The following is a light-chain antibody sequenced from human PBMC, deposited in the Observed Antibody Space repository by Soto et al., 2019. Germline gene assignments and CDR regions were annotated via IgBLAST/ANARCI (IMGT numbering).Light chain of an antibody. V-gene: IGLV1-40*01. CDR2: GNS. CDR1: SSNIGAGYN. CDR3: HSYDSSLSASV. J-gene: IGLJ2*01. Sequence: QLVLTQPPSVSGAPGRRVTISCTGSSSNIGAGYNVHWYQQLPGTAPKLLIYGNSNRPSGVPDRFSGSKSGTSASLAITGLQAEDEADYYCHSYDSSLSASVFGGGTKVTVL.